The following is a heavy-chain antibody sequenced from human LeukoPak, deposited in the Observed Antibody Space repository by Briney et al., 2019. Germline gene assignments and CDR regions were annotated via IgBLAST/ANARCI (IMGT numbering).Heavy chain of an antibody. D-gene: IGHD6-13*01. CDR1: GFTFSNYD. J-gene: IGHJ4*02. CDR2: TSGSGGST. V-gene: IGHV3-23*01. Sequence: TGGSLRLSCAVSGFTFSNYDMSWVRQAPGKGLEWVSGTSGSGGSTYYVDSVKGRFTISRGNSKNTLYLQMNSLRAEDTAVYYCARSSSWYFFDYWGQGTLVTVSS. CDR3: ARSSSWYFFDY.